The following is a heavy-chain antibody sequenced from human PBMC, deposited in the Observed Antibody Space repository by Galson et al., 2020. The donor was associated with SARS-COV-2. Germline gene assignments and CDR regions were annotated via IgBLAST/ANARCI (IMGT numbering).Heavy chain of an antibody. CDR2: INHSGST. CDR1: GGSFRCYY. V-gene: IGHV4-34*01. J-gene: IGHJ6*02. CDR3: ARAEGGLLWFGESHYYYYGMDV. Sequence: SETLSLTCAVYGGSFRCYYWRWIRQPPGKGLEWSGEINHSGSTHNKPSLQSRLTISVDTSKNQFSLKLSSVTAADTAVYYCARAEGGLLWFGESHYYYYGMDVWGQGTTVTVSS. D-gene: IGHD3-10*01.